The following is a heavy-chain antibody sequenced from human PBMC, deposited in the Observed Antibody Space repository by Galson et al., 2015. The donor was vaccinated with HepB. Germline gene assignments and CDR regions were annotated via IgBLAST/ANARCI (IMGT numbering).Heavy chain of an antibody. CDR3: SRRLGYCSSGSCRPKDYKYYYYYKDV. Sequence: SLRLSCAASGLNYTGSTIHWVRQASGKGLEWVARIRSKATNYATAYAASVKGRFTISRDDSKNMAYLQLNSLKTEDTAVYYCSRRLGYCSSGSCRPKDYKYYYYYKDVWGKGTTVTVSS. CDR2: IRSKATNYAT. V-gene: IGHV3-73*01. CDR1: GLNYTGST. D-gene: IGHD2-15*01. J-gene: IGHJ6*03.